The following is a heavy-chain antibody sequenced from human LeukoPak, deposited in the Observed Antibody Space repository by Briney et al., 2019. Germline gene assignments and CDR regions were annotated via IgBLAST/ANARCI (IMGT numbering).Heavy chain of an antibody. Sequence: SETLSLTCTVSGGSISSYYWSWIRQPPGKGLEWIGYIYYSGSTNYNPSLKSRVTMSVDTSKNQFSLKLSSVTAADTAVYYCARESIVPPYYYYYMDVWGKGTTVTVSS. V-gene: IGHV4-59*12. CDR2: IYYSGST. CDR3: ARESIVPPYYYYYMDV. J-gene: IGHJ6*03. CDR1: GGSISSYY. D-gene: IGHD2-8*01.